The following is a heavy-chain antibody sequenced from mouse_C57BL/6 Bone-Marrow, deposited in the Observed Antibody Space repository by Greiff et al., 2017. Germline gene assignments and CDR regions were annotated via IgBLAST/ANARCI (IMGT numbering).Heavy chain of an antibody. CDR3: ATNYYGFAY. Sequence: VQLQQPGAELVMPGASVKLSCKASGYTFTSYWMHWVKQRPGQGLEWIGEIDPSDSYTNYNQKFKGKSTLTVDKSSSTAYMQLSSLTSEDSAVYYCATNYYGFAYWGQGTLVTVSA. J-gene: IGHJ3*01. D-gene: IGHD1-1*01. V-gene: IGHV1-69*01. CDR1: GYTFTSYW. CDR2: IDPSDSYT.